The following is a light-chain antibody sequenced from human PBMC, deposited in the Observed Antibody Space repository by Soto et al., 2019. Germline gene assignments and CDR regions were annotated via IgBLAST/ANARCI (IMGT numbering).Light chain of an antibody. CDR2: GAS. Sequence: EIVLTQSPGTLSLSPGERATLSCRASQTVSSSYLGWYQQKPGQAPRLLIYGASSRATGIPDRFSGSGSGTDFTLSISRLDPEDFAVYYCQQYGSSPITFGQGTRLEIK. V-gene: IGKV3-20*01. J-gene: IGKJ5*01. CDR1: QTVSSSY. CDR3: QQYGSSPIT.